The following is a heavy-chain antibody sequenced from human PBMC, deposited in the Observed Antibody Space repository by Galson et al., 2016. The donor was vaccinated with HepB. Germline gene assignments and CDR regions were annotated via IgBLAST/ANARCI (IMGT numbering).Heavy chain of an antibody. J-gene: IGHJ6*03. CDR3: ARDGVTLVRGSFSRLHSYFFSMDV. D-gene: IGHD3-10*01. CDR2: ISPYNGNT. Sequence: SVKVSCKASGYTFTSHIITWVRQAPGQGLEWMGWISPYNGNTKSALNFQGRLSMTTDTVTSTASMELTNLKSDDTAVYYCARDGVTLVRGSFSRLHSYFFSMDVWGKGTPVTVSS. CDR1: GYTFTSHI. V-gene: IGHV1-18*04.